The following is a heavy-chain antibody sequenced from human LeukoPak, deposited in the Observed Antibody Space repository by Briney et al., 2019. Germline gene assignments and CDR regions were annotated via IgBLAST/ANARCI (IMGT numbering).Heavy chain of an antibody. CDR2: INHSGST. J-gene: IGHJ4*02. CDR3: ARVSGYSYGSFDY. Sequence: SETLSLTCAVYGGSFSGYHWSWIRQPPGKGLEWIGEINHSGSTNYNPSLKSRVTISVDTSKNQFSLKLSSVTAADTAVYYCARVSGYSYGSFDYWGQGTLVTVSS. CDR1: GGSFSGYH. D-gene: IGHD5-18*01. V-gene: IGHV4-34*01.